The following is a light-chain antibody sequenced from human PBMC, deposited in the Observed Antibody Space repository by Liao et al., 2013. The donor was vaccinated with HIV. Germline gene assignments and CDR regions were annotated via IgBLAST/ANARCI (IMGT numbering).Light chain of an antibody. J-gene: IGLJ2*01. CDR2: QDS. CDR1: ALPKQY. CDR3: QSADNSNTYVV. V-gene: IGLV3-25*03. Sequence: SYELTQPPSVSVSPGQTARIACSGDALPKQYAYWYQQKPGQAPVMVIYQDSERPSGIPGRFSGSSSGTTVTLTISGVQAEDEADYYCQSADNSNTYVVFGGGTKLTVL.